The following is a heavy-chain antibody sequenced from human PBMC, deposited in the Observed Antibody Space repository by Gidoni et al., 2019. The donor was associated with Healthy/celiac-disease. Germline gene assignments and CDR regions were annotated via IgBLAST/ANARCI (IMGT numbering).Heavy chain of an antibody. V-gene: IGHV3-30*18. CDR2: ISYYGINK. Sequence: QGQPVGAGGGVVPPGGALQLSRAASGITFRSYGMHLVRQAPGKGLEWVAVISYYGINKYYADSVKGRFTISRDNSKNTLYLQMNSLRAEDTAVYYCAKDDYGGSFDYWGQGTLVTVSS. D-gene: IGHD4-17*01. J-gene: IGHJ4*02. CDR3: AKDDYGGSFDY. CDR1: GITFRSYG.